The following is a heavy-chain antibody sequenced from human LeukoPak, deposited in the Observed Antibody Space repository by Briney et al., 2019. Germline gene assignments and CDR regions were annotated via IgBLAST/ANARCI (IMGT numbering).Heavy chain of an antibody. CDR2: ISGSGGST. D-gene: IGHD4-17*01. CDR3: AKKSPYGDRDY. J-gene: IGHJ4*02. Sequence: QPGGSLRLSCAASGFTFSGSAMSWVRQAPGKGLEWVSAISGSGGSTYYADSVKGRFTISRDNSKNTLYLQMNSLRAEDTVIYYCAKKSPYGDRDYWGQGTLVTVSS. CDR1: GFTFSGSA. V-gene: IGHV3-23*01.